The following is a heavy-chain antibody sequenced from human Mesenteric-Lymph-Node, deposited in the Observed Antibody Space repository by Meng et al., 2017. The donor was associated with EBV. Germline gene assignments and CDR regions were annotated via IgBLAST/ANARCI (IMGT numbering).Heavy chain of an antibody. J-gene: IGHJ4*02. V-gene: IGHV4-34*01. Sequence: QVQLQQWGAGLFKPSETLSLTCAVYGGSFSGYYWSWIRQPPGKGLEWIGEISHSGSSNYNVSLKSRVTISVDTSKNQFSLKMNSVTAADTAVYYCARLGYFYDSSGYFRFFDSWGQGTLGTVSS. CDR3: ARLGYFYDSSGYFRFFDS. D-gene: IGHD3-22*01. CDR1: GGSFSGYY. CDR2: ISHSGSS.